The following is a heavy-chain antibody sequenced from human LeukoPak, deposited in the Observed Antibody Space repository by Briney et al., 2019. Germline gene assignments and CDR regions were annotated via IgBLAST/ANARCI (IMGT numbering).Heavy chain of an antibody. D-gene: IGHD1-26*01. J-gene: IGHJ6*03. CDR1: GYTFTTYD. CDR2: MNPNSGNT. CDR3: ARVQWELNYYYYMDV. Sequence: ASVKVSCKASGYTFTTYDINWVRQATGQGLEWMGWMNPNSGNTGYAQKLQGRVTMTTDTSTSTAYMELRSLRSDDTAVYYCARVQWELNYYYYMDVWGKGTTVTVSS. V-gene: IGHV1-8*01.